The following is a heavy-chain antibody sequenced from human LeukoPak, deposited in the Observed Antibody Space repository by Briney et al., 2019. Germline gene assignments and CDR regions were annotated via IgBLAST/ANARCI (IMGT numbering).Heavy chain of an antibody. D-gene: IGHD4-17*01. CDR2: INPNSGGT. V-gene: IGHV1-2*02. CDR1: GSSGDTFNSHG. CDR3: ARDHHYGDNYYYYMDV. J-gene: IGHJ6*03. Sequence: ASVKVSCKASGSSGDTFNSHGVSWVRQAPGQGLEWMGWINPNSGGTNYAQKFQGRVTMTRDTSISTAYMELSRLRSDDTAVYYCARDHHYGDNYYYYMDVWGKGTTVTVSS.